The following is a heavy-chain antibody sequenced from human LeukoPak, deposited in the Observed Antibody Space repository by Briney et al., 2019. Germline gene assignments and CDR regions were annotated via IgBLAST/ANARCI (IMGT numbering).Heavy chain of an antibody. D-gene: IGHD1-26*01. Sequence: SETLSLTCTVSGGSISSYYWSWIRQPPGKGLEWIGYIYYSGSTNYNPSLKSRVTISVDTSKNQFSLKLSSVTAADTAVYYCAGHSGSYSGGFDYWGQGTLVTVSS. J-gene: IGHJ4*02. CDR3: AGHSGSYSGGFDY. V-gene: IGHV4-59*01. CDR1: GGSISSYY. CDR2: IYYSGST.